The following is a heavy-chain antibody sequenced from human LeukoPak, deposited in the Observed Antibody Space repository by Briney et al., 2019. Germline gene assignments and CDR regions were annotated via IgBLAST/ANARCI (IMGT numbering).Heavy chain of an antibody. J-gene: IGHJ4*02. CDR1: GFTFSIYS. D-gene: IGHD3-22*01. Sequence: GGSLRLSRAASGFTFSIYSMNWVRQAPGKGLEWVSSISSSSSYIYYADSVKGRFTISRDNAKNSLYLQMNSLRAEDTAVYYCARRWSYYDSSGYFDYWGQGTLVTVSS. CDR2: ISSSSSYI. CDR3: ARRWSYYDSSGYFDY. V-gene: IGHV3-21*01.